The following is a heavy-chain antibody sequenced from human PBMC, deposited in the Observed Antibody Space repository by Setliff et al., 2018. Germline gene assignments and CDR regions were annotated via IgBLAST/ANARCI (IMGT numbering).Heavy chain of an antibody. CDR1: GGMSGTYS. V-gene: IGHV1-69*13. CDR2: IIPIFGTP. J-gene: IGHJ4*02. D-gene: IGHD2-15*01. CDR3: ARDGAYRSGGSCYSFDY. Sequence: VASVKVSCKASGGMSGTYSISWVRQAPGQGLEWMGAIIPIFGTPNYAQKFQDRVTITAGVSTSTAYMELSSLRSDDTAVYYCARDGAYRSGGSCYSFDYWGQGTPVTV.